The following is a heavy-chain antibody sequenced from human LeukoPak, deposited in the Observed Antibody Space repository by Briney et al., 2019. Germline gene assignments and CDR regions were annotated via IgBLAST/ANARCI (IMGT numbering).Heavy chain of an antibody. J-gene: IGHJ4*02. D-gene: IGHD1-26*01. V-gene: IGHV1-2*02. Sequence: ASVKVSCKASGYIFTGYSIHWVRQAPGQGLEWMGCINSNSGGTNYAQKFQGRVTMTRDTSIRTAYMELSSLRPDDTALYYCARDLGWDVLIIDYWGQGTLVTVSS. CDR3: ARDLGWDVLIIDY. CDR1: GYIFTGYS. CDR2: INSNSGGT.